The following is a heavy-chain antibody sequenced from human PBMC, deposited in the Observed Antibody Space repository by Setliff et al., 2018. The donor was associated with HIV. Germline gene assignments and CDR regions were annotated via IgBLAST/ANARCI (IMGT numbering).Heavy chain of an antibody. CDR2: INTNTGNT. CDR3: ATPRTPQLYCSGGSCFDAFDL. V-gene: IGHV7-4-1*02. J-gene: IGHJ3*01. CDR1: EYVFTTYA. D-gene: IGHD2-15*01. Sequence: GASVKVSCKASEYVFTTYAMNWVRQAPGQGLEWMGWINTNTGNTTYAQGFTGRFVFSLDTSVSTAYLQISSLKAEDTAVYYCATPRTPQLYCSGGSCFDAFDLWGQGTMVTVSS.